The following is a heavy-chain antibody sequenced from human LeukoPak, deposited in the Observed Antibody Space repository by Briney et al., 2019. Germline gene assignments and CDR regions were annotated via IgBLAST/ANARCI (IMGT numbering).Heavy chain of an antibody. Sequence: SQTLSLTCTVSGGSISSGDYYWSWIRQHPGKGLEWIGYIYHSGSTYYNPSLKSRVTISVDRSKNQFSLKLSSVTAADTAVYYCARGNPNWNYVDYWGQGTLVTVSS. CDR2: IYHSGST. CDR1: GGSISSGDYY. D-gene: IGHD1-20*01. V-gene: IGHV4-31*03. J-gene: IGHJ4*02. CDR3: ARGNPNWNYVDY.